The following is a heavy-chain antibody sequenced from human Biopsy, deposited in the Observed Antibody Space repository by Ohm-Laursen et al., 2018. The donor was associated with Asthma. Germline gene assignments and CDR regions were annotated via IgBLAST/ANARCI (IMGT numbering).Heavy chain of an antibody. CDR2: VNTVNGNT. Sequence: ASVKISCKASGYNFISFAIHWLRQAPGQRLEWMGWVNTVNGNTKYSQKFQGRVTITRDTSASTAYMELRSLRSEDTATYYCARTYYDFLTGQVKDVFGVWGQGTMVTVSS. CDR1: GYNFISFA. V-gene: IGHV1-3*04. J-gene: IGHJ3*01. D-gene: IGHD3-9*01. CDR3: ARTYYDFLTGQVKDVFGV.